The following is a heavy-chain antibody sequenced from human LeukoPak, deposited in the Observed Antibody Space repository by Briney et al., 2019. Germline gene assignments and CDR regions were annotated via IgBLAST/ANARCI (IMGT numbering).Heavy chain of an antibody. CDR1: GGSITGGTYS. Sequence: PPQTPSLTCTVSGGSITGGTYSSGWVRQPKGKGLEWIVKLFYSANTYSSPSLQSRVTMSADTSKNQFSLRPSSVTAADTDLYYCARLFDSWGQGIQVTVSS. CDR2: LFYSANT. V-gene: IGHV4-39*01. J-gene: IGHJ4*02. CDR3: ARLFDS.